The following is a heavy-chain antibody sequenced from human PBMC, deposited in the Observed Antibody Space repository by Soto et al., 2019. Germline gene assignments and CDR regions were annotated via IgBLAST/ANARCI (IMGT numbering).Heavy chain of an antibody. CDR3: ARGTQKHEEYYTTLIGPDMFRF. D-gene: IGHD3-9*01. CDR1: GYSFTSHY. CDR2: IYPGGVNI. V-gene: IGHV1-46*01. J-gene: IGHJ4*02. Sequence: ASVKVSCKAIGYSFTSHYIHWVRQAPGQGLEWMGTIYPGGVNIAYAQKFKGRVTMTKDTSASTVYMELNSLTSEDTAVYFCARGTQKHEEYYTTLIGPDMFRFWAQGTLVTVSS.